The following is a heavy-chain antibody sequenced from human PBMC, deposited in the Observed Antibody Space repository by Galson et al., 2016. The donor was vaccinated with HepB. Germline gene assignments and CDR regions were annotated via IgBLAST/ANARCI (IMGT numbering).Heavy chain of an antibody. V-gene: IGHV4-61*01. CDR3: ARGESYYGSGSSIYGMDV. CDR1: GGSVSSGRYY. Sequence: ETLSLTCTVSGGSVSSGRYYWSWIRQPPGKGLEWFGYIYYSGSTNSNPSLKSRVTISVDTSKNQFSLKLSSVTAADTAVYYCARGESYYGSGSSIYGMDVWGQGTTVTVSS. CDR2: IYYSGST. J-gene: IGHJ6*02. D-gene: IGHD3-10*01.